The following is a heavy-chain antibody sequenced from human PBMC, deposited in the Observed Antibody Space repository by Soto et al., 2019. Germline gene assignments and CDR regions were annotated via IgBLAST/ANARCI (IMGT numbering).Heavy chain of an antibody. CDR3: SRGTRRAYDFGI. CDR1: GDSVSSNSAA. CDR2: TYYRSRWYN. D-gene: IGHD5-12*01. Sequence: SQTLSLTCAISGDSVSSNSAAWNWIRQSPSRGLEWLGRTYYRSRWYNDYAVSVKSRITINPDTSKNQFSLQLNSVTPEDTAVYYCSRGTRRAYDFGIWGQGTMVTVSS. V-gene: IGHV6-1*01. J-gene: IGHJ3*02.